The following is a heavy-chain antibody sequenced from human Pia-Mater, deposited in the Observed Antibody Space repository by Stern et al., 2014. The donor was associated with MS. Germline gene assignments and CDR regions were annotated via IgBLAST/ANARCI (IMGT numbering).Heavy chain of an antibody. CDR2: VVGFKGDV. CDR1: GITFSHSA. J-gene: IGHJ5*02. Sequence: QLEESGPEVKKPGTSVKVSCKASGITFSHSAIQWLRQARGKGPEGIGGVVGFKGDVNYAPRFQERVTITRDMSTSTVYMELRSLKSEDTAIYYCASERYTYYDDQRPPGGFDPWGQGTLVTVSS. V-gene: IGHV1-58*02. CDR3: ASERYTYYDDQRPPGGFDP. D-gene: IGHD5-18*01.